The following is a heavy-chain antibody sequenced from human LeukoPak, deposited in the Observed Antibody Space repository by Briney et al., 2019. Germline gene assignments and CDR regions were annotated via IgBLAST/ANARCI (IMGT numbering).Heavy chain of an antibody. CDR1: GFTFSSNW. Sequence: GGSLRLSCAVSGFTFSSNWMSWVRQAPGKGLEWVANINQGGSEKYYVDSLKGRFTISRDNAKNLLYLQMKSLRAEDTALYYCARDIGQLVSWGQGTLVTASS. D-gene: IGHD6-6*01. CDR2: INQGGSEK. V-gene: IGHV3-7*01. J-gene: IGHJ4*02. CDR3: ARDIGQLVS.